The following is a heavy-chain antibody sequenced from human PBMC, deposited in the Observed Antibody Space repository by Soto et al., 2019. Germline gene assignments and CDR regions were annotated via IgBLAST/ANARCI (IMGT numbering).Heavy chain of an antibody. CDR3: ASYVTGYYYYGMDV. D-gene: IGHD5-18*01. V-gene: IGHV3-23*01. J-gene: IGHJ6*02. CDR1: GFTFSSYA. Sequence: EVQLLESGGGLVQPGGSLRLSCAASGFTFSSYAMSWVRQAPGKGLEWVSGISGSGGSKQYADSVKGRFTISRDNSRNTLYLEMNSLRAEDTAVYYCASYVTGYYYYGMDVWGQGTTVTVSS. CDR2: ISGSGGSK.